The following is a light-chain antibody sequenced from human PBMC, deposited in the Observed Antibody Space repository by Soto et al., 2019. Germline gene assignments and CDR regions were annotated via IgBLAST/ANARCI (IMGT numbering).Light chain of an antibody. CDR3: QHYNSYSEA. J-gene: IGKJ1*01. CDR2: KAS. Sequence: DIQMTQSPSTLSGSVGDRVTITCRASQTISSWLAWYQQKPGKAPNLLIYKASTLKSGVPSRFSGSGSGTEFTLTISSLQPDDFATYYCQHYNSYSEAFGKGTKV. V-gene: IGKV1-5*03. CDR1: QTISSW.